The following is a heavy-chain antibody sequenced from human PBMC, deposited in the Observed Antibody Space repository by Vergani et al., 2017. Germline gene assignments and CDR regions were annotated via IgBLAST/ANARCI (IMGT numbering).Heavy chain of an antibody. J-gene: IGHJ4*02. CDR2: IYSGGST. D-gene: IGHD3-10*01. V-gene: IGHV3-66*01. CDR1: GFTVSSNY. Sequence: EVQLVESGGGLVQPGGSLRLSCAASGFTVSSNYMSWVRQAPGKGLEWVSVIYSGGSTYYADSVKGRFTISRDNSKNTLYLQMNSLRAEDTAVYYCARSTILLWFGELLPPDYWGQGTLVTVSS. CDR3: ARSTILLWFGELLPPDY.